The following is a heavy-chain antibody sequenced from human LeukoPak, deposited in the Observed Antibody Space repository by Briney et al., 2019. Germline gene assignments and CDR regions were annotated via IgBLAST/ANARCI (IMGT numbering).Heavy chain of an antibody. J-gene: IGHJ4*02. CDR2: IYPDESNI. CDR3: ARPPSRGYSSWFEY. Sequence: GESLKISCKGSGYSLPTYWIAWVRQMPGKGLEWMGIIYPDESNIRYSPSFQGQVTISADKSISTAYLQWSSLKASDTAMYYCARPPSRGYSSWFEYWGQGTLVTVSS. CDR1: GYSLPTYW. D-gene: IGHD2-2*03. V-gene: IGHV5-51*01.